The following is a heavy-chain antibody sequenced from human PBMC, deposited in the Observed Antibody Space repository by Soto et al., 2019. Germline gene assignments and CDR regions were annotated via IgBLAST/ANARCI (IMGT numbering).Heavy chain of an antibody. D-gene: IGHD1-26*01. V-gene: IGHV3-30*18. CDR2: ISYDGSEK. CDR1: RFTFSTYG. J-gene: IGHJ3*02. CDR3: AKDWRYYYATDAFDI. Sequence: VGSLRLSCAASRFTFSTYGMHWVRQAPGKGLEWVAVISYDGSEKYYADSVKGRFTISRDNSQNTLYLQMNSLRTEDTAVYYCAKDWRYYYATDAFDIWGQGTMVTVSS.